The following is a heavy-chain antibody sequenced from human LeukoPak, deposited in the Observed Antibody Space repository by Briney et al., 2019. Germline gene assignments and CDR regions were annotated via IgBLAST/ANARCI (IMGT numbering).Heavy chain of an antibody. CDR2: IYYSGST. CDR1: GGSISGYY. J-gene: IGHJ5*02. CDR3: ARLPYYDFWSGPFDP. D-gene: IGHD3-3*01. V-gene: IGHV4-59*12. Sequence: SETLSLTCTVSGGSISGYYWSWIRQSPGKGLEWIGYIYYSGSTNYNPSLKSRVTISVDTSKNQFSLKLSSVTAADTAVYYCARLPYYDFWSGPFDPWGQGTLVTVSS.